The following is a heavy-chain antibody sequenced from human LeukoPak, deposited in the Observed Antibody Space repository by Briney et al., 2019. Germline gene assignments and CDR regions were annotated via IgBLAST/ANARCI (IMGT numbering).Heavy chain of an antibody. J-gene: IGHJ4*02. V-gene: IGHV3-21*01. CDR3: AREITYYYDSSGYYRRAYFDY. CDR2: ISSSSSYI. Sequence: PGGSLRLSCAASGFTFSSYSMNWVRQAPGKGLEWVSSISSSSSYIYYADSVKGRFTISRDNAKNSLYLQMNSLRDEDTAVYYCAREITYYYDSSGYYRRAYFDYWGQGTLVTVSS. D-gene: IGHD3-22*01. CDR1: GFTFSSYS.